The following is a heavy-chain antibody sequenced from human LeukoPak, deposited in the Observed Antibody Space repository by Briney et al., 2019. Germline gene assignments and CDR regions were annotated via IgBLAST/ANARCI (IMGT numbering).Heavy chain of an antibody. CDR3: AXXXXWEYYFDY. V-gene: IGHV1-24*01. CDR1: XTLTXXX. J-gene: IGHJ4*02. CDR2: FDPEDGET. Sequence: XTLTXXXMHWVRQAPGKGLEWMGGFDPEDGETIYAQKFQGRVTMTEDTSXDTAYMELSRLRSEDTDVYYCAXXXXWEYYFDYWGQGTLVTVSS. D-gene: IGHD1-26*01.